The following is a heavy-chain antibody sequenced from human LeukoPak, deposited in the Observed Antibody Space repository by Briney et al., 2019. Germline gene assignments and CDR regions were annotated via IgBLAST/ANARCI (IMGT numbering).Heavy chain of an antibody. CDR3: AREGVLVEPAAYYFDH. J-gene: IGHJ4*02. Sequence: ASVKVSCKASGYTFTSYGISWVRQAPGQGLEWMGWISAYNGNTNYAQKLQGRVTMTTDTSTSTAYMELRSLRSDDTAVYYCAREGVLVEPAAYYFDHWGPGTLVTVSS. CDR1: GYTFTSYG. CDR2: ISAYNGNT. V-gene: IGHV1-18*01. D-gene: IGHD2-2*01.